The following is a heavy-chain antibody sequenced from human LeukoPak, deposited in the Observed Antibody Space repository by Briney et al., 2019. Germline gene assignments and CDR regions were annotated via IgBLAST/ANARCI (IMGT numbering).Heavy chain of an antibody. D-gene: IGHD3-22*01. Sequence: GGSLRLSCAASGFIFSSYWMHWVRHAPGKGLAWVSRINTDGSSTSYADSVKGRFTISRDNAKNTLYLQMNSLRVEDTAVYYCATLPYYYDSSGSYYFDYWGQGTLVTVSS. CDR3: ATLPYYYDSSGSYYFDY. J-gene: IGHJ4*02. CDR1: GFIFSSYW. CDR2: INTDGSST. V-gene: IGHV3-74*01.